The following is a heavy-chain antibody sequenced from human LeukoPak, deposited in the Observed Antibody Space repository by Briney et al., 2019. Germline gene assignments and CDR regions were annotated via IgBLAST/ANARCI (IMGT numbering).Heavy chain of an antibody. CDR2: ISPDGSKT. J-gene: IGHJ4*02. V-gene: IGHV3-7*03. CDR1: GFTVSSNY. CDR3: LSNSGH. Sequence: GGSLRLSCAASGFTVSSNYMSWVRQAPGKGLEWVANISPDGSKTMFEDSVKGRFTISRDNAKSSMLLQMSSLRAEDTAVYYCLSNSGHWGQGTRVTVSS. D-gene: IGHD5/OR15-5a*01.